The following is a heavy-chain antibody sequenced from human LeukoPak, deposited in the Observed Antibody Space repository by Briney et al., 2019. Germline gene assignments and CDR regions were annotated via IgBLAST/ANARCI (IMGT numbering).Heavy chain of an antibody. CDR3: ARDRAVAGTNLDAFDF. V-gene: IGHV1-2*02. Sequence: ASVKVSCKASGYTFTGYYMHWVRQAPGQGLEWMGWINPKSGGTKYAQKFQGRFTMTRDTSISTAYMELSRLRSDDTAVFYCARDRAVAGTNLDAFDFWGQGTVVTVSS. CDR2: INPKSGGT. D-gene: IGHD6-19*01. J-gene: IGHJ3*01. CDR1: GYTFTGYY.